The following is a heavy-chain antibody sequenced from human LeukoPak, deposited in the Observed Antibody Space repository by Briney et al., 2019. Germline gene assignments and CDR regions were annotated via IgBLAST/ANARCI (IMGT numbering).Heavy chain of an antibody. D-gene: IGHD2-2*01. V-gene: IGHV3-53*01. CDR2: IYSGGTT. Sequence: GGSLRLSCAASGFTFSSYAMNWVRQAPGKGLEWVSVIYSGGTTYYADSVEGRFTISRDNSKNTLDLQMNSLRAEDTAVYYCARGTHCSGTSCSVYWGQGTLVTVSS. CDR1: GFTFSSYA. J-gene: IGHJ4*02. CDR3: ARGTHCSGTSCSVY.